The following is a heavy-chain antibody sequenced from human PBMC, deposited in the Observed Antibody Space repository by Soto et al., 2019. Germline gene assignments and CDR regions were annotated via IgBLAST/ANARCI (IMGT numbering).Heavy chain of an antibody. J-gene: IGHJ4*02. CDR2: LSSSSDI. V-gene: IGHV3-48*01. Sequence: EVQLVESGGGLVQPGGSLRLSCAASGFTFSTYSMNWVRQAPGKGLEWVSYLSSSSDIFYADSVKGRFTISRDNAKNSLYLQMNSLRAEDTAVYYCARGIAASLDYWGQGTLVTVSS. CDR1: GFTFSTYS. D-gene: IGHD6-13*01. CDR3: ARGIAASLDY.